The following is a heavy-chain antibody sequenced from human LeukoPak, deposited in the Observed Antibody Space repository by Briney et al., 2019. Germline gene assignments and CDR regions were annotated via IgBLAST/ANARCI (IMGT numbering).Heavy chain of an antibody. Sequence: SETLSLTCNVSGGSISSSSYYWGWIRQPPGKGLEWIGSIFYSGSTYYKSSLKSRVTISVDTSKNHFSLRLSSVTAADTAVYYCARLYGSGWYDGDYWGQGTLVTVSS. D-gene: IGHD6-19*01. CDR1: GGSISSSSYY. CDR2: IFYSGST. J-gene: IGHJ4*02. CDR3: ARLYGSGWYDGDY. V-gene: IGHV4-39*02.